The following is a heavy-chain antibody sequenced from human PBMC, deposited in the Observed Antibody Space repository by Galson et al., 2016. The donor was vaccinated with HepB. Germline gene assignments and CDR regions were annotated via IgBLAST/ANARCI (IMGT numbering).Heavy chain of an antibody. CDR2: LNWNSGNI. CDR3: ARDQYVRGSGWYSASGC. Sequence: SLRLSCAASGLSFDDYAMHWVRQRPGKGLEWVASLNWNSGNIAYGDSVKGRFTISRDNAKNSLFLQMNSLRGEDTALYYCARDQYVRGSGWYSASGCWGQGTLVTVSS. CDR1: GLSFDDYA. V-gene: IGHV3-9*01. J-gene: IGHJ4*02. D-gene: IGHD6-13*01.